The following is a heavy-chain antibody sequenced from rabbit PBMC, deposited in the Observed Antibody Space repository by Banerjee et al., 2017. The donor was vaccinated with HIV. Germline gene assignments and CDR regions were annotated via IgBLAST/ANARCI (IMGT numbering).Heavy chain of an antibody. D-gene: IGHD2-1*01. J-gene: IGHJ4*01. V-gene: IGHV1S45*01. Sequence: QQELEDSGGGLVKPEGSLSLTCTASGFSFSSSYYMCWVRQAPGKGLEWIGCIYTGSGNTAYASWAKGRFTISKASSTTVTGQMASLTDADTATYFCAGHAVDGDSHYFKLWGPGTLVTVS. CDR2: IYTGSGNT. CDR3: AGHAVDGDSHYFKL. CDR1: GFSFSSSYY.